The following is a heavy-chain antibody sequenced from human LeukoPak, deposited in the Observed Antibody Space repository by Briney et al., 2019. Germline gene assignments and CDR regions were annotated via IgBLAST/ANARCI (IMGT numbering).Heavy chain of an antibody. CDR3: ARDEGYCSYGVCPVAGDY. D-gene: IGHD2-8*01. CDR1: GFTFGDYY. J-gene: IGHJ4*02. Sequence: PGGSLRLSCAASGFTFGDYYMTWIRQAPGKGLEWVSYISSSGSIIKYADSVKGRFTISRDNAKNSLYLQMNSLRAEDTAVYYCARDEGYCSYGVCPVAGDYWGQGTLVTVSS. CDR2: ISSSGSII. V-gene: IGHV3-11*01.